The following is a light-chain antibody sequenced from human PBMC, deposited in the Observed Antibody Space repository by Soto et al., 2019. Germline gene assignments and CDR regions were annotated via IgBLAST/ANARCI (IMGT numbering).Light chain of an antibody. Sequence: QSVLTQPASLSVSPGQSIAISCTGTSSDIGGYNYVSWYQQHPGKAPNLIIYDVSNRPSGVSDRFSGSKSGNTASLTISGLQAEDEADYYCCSSISSGTYVFGTGTKVTVL. CDR1: SSDIGGYNY. CDR3: CSSISSGTYV. CDR2: DVS. V-gene: IGLV2-14*01. J-gene: IGLJ1*01.